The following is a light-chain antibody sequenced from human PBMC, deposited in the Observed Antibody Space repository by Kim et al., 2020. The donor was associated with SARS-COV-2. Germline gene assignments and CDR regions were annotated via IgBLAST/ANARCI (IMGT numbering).Light chain of an antibody. CDR3: QQRVSWPQA. CDR2: DTS. CDR1: QSVSNF. Sequence: EIVLTQSPATLSLSPRERATLSCRASQSVSNFLGWYQQKPGQAPRLLIYDTSNRATGIPARFSGSGSGTDFTLTISSLEPEDFAVYYCQQRVSWPQAFGQGTKVDIK. V-gene: IGKV3-11*01. J-gene: IGKJ1*01.